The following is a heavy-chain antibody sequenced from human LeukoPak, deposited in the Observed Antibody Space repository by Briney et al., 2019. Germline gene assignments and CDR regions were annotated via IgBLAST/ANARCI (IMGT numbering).Heavy chain of an antibody. CDR3: ARESEESFDY. V-gene: IGHV3-21*01. J-gene: IGHJ4*02. CDR1: GFTFSSYN. Sequence: GGFLRLSCAASGFTFSSYNMNWVRQAPGKGLEWVSSISDNIRSTFYADSVKGRFTISRDNARNSLYLQMNSLRAEDSAVYYCARESEESFDYWGQGTLVTVSS. D-gene: IGHD3-10*01. CDR2: ISDNIRST.